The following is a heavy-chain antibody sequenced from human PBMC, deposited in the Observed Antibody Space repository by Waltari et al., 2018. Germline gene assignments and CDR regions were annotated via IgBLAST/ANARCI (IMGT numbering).Heavy chain of an antibody. J-gene: IGHJ3*02. V-gene: IGHV1-24*01. D-gene: IGHD3-22*01. CDR2: FNPADREI. CDR1: GHTVSLPDLP. Sequence: QVQLVQSGAEVKKPGASVKVSCKVPGHTVSLPDLPMHWGPQAPGKGPEWMGGFNPADREIIYAQKFQGRVTITADESTSTAYMELSSLRSEDTAVYYCASGDYDSSGYNAFDIWGQGTMVTVSS. CDR3: ASGDYDSSGYNAFDI.